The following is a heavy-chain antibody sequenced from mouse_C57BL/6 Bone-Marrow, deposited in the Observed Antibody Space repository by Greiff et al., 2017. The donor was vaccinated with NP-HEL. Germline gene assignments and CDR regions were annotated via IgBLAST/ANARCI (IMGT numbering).Heavy chain of an antibody. CDR1: GFTFSSYG. J-gene: IGHJ4*01. V-gene: IGHV5-6*01. Sequence: EVQLVESGGDLVKPGGSLKLSCAASGFTFSSYGMSWVRQTPDKRLEWVATISSGGSYTYYPDSVKGRFTISRDNAKNTLYLQMSSLKSEDTAMYYCARPHYYNAMDYWGQGTSVTVSS. CDR2: ISSGGSYT. D-gene: IGHD2-12*01. CDR3: ARPHYYNAMDY.